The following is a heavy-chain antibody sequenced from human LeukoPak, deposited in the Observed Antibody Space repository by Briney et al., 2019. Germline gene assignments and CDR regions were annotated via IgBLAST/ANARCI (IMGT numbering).Heavy chain of an antibody. CDR2: IYYSGST. CDR3: ARAGMVRGGHFDY. J-gene: IGHJ4*02. CDR1: GGSISSYY. D-gene: IGHD3-10*01. V-gene: IGHV4-59*01. Sequence: TTSETLSLTCTVSGGSISSYYWSWIRQPPGKGLEWIGYIYYSGSTNYNPSLKSRVTISVETSTNQFFWKLSSMTATDTAAIYFARAGMVRGGHFDYWGQGTLVTVSS.